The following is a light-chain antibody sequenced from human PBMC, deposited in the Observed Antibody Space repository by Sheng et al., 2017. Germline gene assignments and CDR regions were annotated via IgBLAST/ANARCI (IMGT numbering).Light chain of an antibody. CDR1: RLGAKY. CDR3: QAWDSRTGVV. CDR2: QDT. V-gene: IGLV3-1*01. J-gene: IGLJ2*01. Sequence: SYDLSQPTSASASPGQTASITCSGERLGAKYVCWYQHRPGQSPVLVIHQDTKRPSGIPERFSGSNSGNTATLTITGTQALDEADYYCQAWDSRTGVVFGGGTRLTVL.